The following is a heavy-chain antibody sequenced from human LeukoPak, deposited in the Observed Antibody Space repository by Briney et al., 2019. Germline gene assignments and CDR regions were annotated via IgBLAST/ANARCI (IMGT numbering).Heavy chain of an antibody. D-gene: IGHD6-19*01. J-gene: IGHJ4*02. Sequence: SVKVSCTASGFTFTSSAVQWVRQARGQRLEWKGWIVVGSGNTNYAQKFQERVTITRDMSTSTAYMELSSLRSEDTAVYYCAREGSGWYFDYWGQETLVTVSS. CDR1: GFTFTSSA. V-gene: IGHV1-58*01. CDR3: AREGSGWYFDY. CDR2: IVVGSGNT.